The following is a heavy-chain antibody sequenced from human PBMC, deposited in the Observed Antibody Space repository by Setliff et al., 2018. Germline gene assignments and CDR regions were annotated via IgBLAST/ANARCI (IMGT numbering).Heavy chain of an antibody. CDR2: IYLGDSDT. J-gene: IGHJ5*02. Sequence: GESLKISCKGSGYNFNNYWIGWVRQMPGKGLEWMGIIYLGDSDTRYSPSFQGHVTISADKSTRTAYLQWNSLKASDTAIYYCARQGDYDRVDPWGQGTLVTVSS. V-gene: IGHV5-51*01. D-gene: IGHD4-17*01. CDR3: ARQGDYDRVDP. CDR1: GYNFNNYW.